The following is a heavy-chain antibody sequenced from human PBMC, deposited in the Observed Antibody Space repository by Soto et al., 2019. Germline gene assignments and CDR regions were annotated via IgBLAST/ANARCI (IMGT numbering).Heavy chain of an antibody. V-gene: IGHV3-23*01. CDR2: ISGSGGST. J-gene: IGHJ6*03. Sequence: EVQLLESGGGLVQPGGSLRLSCAASGFTFSSYAMSWVRQAPGKGLEWVSAISGSGGSTYYADSVKGRFTISRDNSKNTLYLQMNSLRAEDTAVYYCAKGGYSGYDYDYYYYYMDVWGKGTTVTVSS. CDR1: GFTFSSYA. CDR3: AKGGYSGYDYDYYYYYMDV. D-gene: IGHD5-12*01.